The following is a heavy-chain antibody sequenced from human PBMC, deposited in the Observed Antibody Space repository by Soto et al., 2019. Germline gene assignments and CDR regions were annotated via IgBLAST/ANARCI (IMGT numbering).Heavy chain of an antibody. CDR1: GFTFSSYA. D-gene: IGHD4-17*01. J-gene: IGHJ2*01. CDR2: ISGSGGST. CDR3: AKRTVGWYFDL. Sequence: EVQLLESGGGLVQPGGSLRLSCAASGFTFSSYAMNWVRQAPGKGLEWGSGISGSGGSTYYADAVKGRFTISRDNSKNTLYLQMNSLRAEDTAVYYCAKRTVGWYFDLWGRGTLVTVSS. V-gene: IGHV3-23*01.